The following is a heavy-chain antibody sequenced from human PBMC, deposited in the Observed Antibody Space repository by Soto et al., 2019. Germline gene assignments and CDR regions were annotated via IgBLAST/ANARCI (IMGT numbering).Heavy chain of an antibody. CDR2: ISSGSSNI. Sequence: EVQLVESGGGLVQPGGSLRLSCAASGFTFSIYTMNWVRQAPGEGLEWVSHISSGSSNIYYADSVKGRFTISRDNAKNSLCLQMNSLRAEDTAVFYCARVGKYYDSSGNDYVSFYDYWGQGTLVTVSS. J-gene: IGHJ4*02. D-gene: IGHD3-22*01. CDR3: ARVGKYYDSSGNDYVSFYDY. CDR1: GFTFSIYT. V-gene: IGHV3-48*01.